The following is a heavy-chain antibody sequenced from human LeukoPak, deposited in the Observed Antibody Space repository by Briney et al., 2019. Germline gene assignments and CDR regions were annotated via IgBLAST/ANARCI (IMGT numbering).Heavy chain of an antibody. CDR3: ASGGLGLLWFGDY. V-gene: IGHV3-21*01. D-gene: IGHD3-10*01. J-gene: IGHJ4*02. Sequence: GGSLRLSCAASGFTFSSYSMNWVRQAPGKGLEWVSSISSSSSYIYYADSVKGRFTISRDNAKNSLYLQMNSLRAEDTAVYYCASGGLGLLWFGDYWGQGTLVTVSS. CDR2: ISSSSSYI. CDR1: GFTFSSYS.